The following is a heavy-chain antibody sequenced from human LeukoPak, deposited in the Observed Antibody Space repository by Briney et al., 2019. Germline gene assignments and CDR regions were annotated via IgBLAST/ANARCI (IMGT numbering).Heavy chain of an antibody. Sequence: PSETLSLTCTVSGGSISSYYWSWIRQPPGKGLEWIGYIYYSGSTNYNPSLKSRVTISVDTSKNQFSLKLSSVTAADTAVYYCAREERLGDVGLYYMDVWGKGTTVTVSS. J-gene: IGHJ6*03. V-gene: IGHV4-59*01. CDR2: IYYSGST. CDR3: AREERLGDVGLYYMDV. CDR1: GGSISSYY. D-gene: IGHD1-1*01.